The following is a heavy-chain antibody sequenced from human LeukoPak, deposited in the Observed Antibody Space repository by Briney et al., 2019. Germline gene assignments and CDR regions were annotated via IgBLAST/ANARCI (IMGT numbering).Heavy chain of an antibody. CDR1: GYTFTGYY. Sequence: ASVKVSCKASGYTFTGYYMHWVRQAPGQGLEWMGWINPNSGGTNYAQKFQGRVTMTRDTSISTAYMELSRLRSDDTAVYYCARELGVASDLVNFFDYWGQGTLVTVSS. V-gene: IGHV1-2*02. CDR2: INPNSGGT. D-gene: IGHD5-18*01. J-gene: IGHJ4*02. CDR3: ARELGVASDLVNFFDY.